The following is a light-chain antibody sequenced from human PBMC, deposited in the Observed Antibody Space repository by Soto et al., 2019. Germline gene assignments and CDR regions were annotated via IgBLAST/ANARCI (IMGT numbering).Light chain of an antibody. Sequence: EVVLTQSPGTLSLSPGERATLSCRASQSVNSSYLAWYQQKPGQAPRLLIYSASSRATDIPDRFSGSGSGTDFTLTLSRLEPEDFQVYSRQRYGISPPKYTFGQETKLEIK. CDR1: QSVNSSY. V-gene: IGKV3-20*01. J-gene: IGKJ2*01. CDR3: QRYGISPPKYT. CDR2: SAS.